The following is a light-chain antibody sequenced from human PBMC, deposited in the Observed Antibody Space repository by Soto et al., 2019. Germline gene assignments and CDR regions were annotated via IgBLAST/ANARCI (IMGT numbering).Light chain of an antibody. Sequence: TMSAAAVSVNKRDRATFSCRASQSVSSNLAWYQQKPGQAPRLLIYGASIRATGIPARFSGSGSGTEFTLTISSLQSEDFGVQYCQNYTTWLLWTFA. CDR3: QNYTTWLLWT. V-gene: IGKV3-15*01. J-gene: IGKJ1*01. CDR2: GAS. CDR1: QSVSSN.